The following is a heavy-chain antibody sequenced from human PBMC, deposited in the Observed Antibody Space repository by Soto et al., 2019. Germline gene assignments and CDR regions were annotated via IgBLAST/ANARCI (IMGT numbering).Heavy chain of an antibody. CDR1: GFTFSSYG. J-gene: IGHJ4*02. Sequence: QVQLVESGGGVVQPGRSLRLSCAASGFTFSSYGMHWVRQAPGKGLEWVAVISYDGSNKYYADSVKGRFTFSRDNSKNTLYLQMNSLRAEDTAVYYCAKDSVGGAVAGTGGYWGQGTLVTVSS. V-gene: IGHV3-30*18. CDR3: AKDSVGGAVAGTGGY. CDR2: ISYDGSNK. D-gene: IGHD6-19*01.